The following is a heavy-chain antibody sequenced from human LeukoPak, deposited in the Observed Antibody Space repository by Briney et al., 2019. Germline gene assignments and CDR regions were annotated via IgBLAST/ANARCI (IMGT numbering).Heavy chain of an antibody. Sequence: GGSLRLSCAVSGFSLGSHAMSWVRQAPGKGLEWVSTISGSGGNTYYADSVKGRFTISRDNSKNTLYLQMNSLRAEDTAVYYCAKDSAKKYDDYWGQGTLVTVSS. CDR1: GFSLGSHA. J-gene: IGHJ4*02. D-gene: IGHD2/OR15-2a*01. V-gene: IGHV3-23*01. CDR3: AKDSAKKYDDY. CDR2: ISGSGGNT.